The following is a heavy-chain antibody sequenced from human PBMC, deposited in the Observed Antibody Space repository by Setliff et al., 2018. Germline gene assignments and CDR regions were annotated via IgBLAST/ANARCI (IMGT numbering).Heavy chain of an antibody. CDR1: GYTLNNYA. J-gene: IGHJ6*03. V-gene: IGHV7-4-1*02. CDR2: ISTNTGNP. CDR3: ARASRFGTIKYRGDYYMDV. D-gene: IGHD3-10*01. Sequence: ASVKVSCKASGYTLNNYAMNWVRQAPGQGFEWMGWISTNTGNPSYAQGFTGRFVFSLDTSVSTAYLQISSLKAEDTALYYCARASRFGTIKYRGDYYMDVWGKGTTVTVSS.